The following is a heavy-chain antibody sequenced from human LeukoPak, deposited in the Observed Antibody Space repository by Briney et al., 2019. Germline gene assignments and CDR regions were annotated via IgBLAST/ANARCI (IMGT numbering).Heavy chain of an antibody. CDR1: GFTFSSYG. V-gene: IGHV3-30*18. Sequence: GGSLRLSCAASGFTFSSYGMHWVREAPGKGLEWVAVISYDGSNKYYADSVKGRFTISRDNSNNTLDLQMNSLRAEDTAVYYCAKGSRSSGHYSDYWGQGTLVTGSS. J-gene: IGHJ4*02. D-gene: IGHD3-22*01. CDR3: AKGSRSSGHYSDY. CDR2: ISYDGSNK.